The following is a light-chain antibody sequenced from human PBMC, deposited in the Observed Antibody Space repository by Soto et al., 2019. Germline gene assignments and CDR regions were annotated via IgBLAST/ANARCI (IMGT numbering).Light chain of an antibody. J-gene: IGKJ4*01. CDR3: QQLISCPLN. Sequence: DIQLTQSPSFLSASVGDRVTITCRASQGISSYLAWYQQKPGKAPKLLIYAASTLQSGVPSRFSGSGSGTEFTLTISSLQPEDCATYYCQQLISCPLNFGGGTKVDIK. CDR2: AAS. V-gene: IGKV1-9*01. CDR1: QGISSY.